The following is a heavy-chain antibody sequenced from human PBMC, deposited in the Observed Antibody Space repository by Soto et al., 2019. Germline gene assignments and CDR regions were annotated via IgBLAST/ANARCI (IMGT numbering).Heavy chain of an antibody. CDR1: GFTFDTYG. CDR2: ISYEGSNT. CDR3: VRAAGIAAAGSSQGVL. J-gene: IGHJ4*02. Sequence: QVHLVESGGGVIQPGRSLRLSCVASGFTFDTYGIHWVRQAPGKGLQWVALISYEGSNTSYADSVRGRFTISRDNSKNTVSLQMDSLTGEDSALYYCVRAAGIAAAGSSQGVLWGQGTLVTVSS. D-gene: IGHD6-13*01. V-gene: IGHV3-30-3*01.